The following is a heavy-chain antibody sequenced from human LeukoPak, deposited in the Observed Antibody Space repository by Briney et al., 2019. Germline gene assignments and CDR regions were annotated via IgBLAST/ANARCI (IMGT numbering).Heavy chain of an antibody. CDR2: ISTDGKST. CDR1: GFTFSNYW. Sequence: GGSLRLSCVASGFTFSNYWMLWVRQAPGKGLMWVSLISTDGKSTRYAESVKGRFTISRDNAKNALYLQMDILRVEDTALYFCVRDYQFTQEVWGQGTTVTVSS. D-gene: IGHD2-15*01. V-gene: IGHV3-74*01. CDR3: VRDYQFTQEV. J-gene: IGHJ6*02.